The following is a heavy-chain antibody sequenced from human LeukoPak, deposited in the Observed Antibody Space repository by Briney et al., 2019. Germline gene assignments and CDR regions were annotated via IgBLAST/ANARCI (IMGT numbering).Heavy chain of an antibody. CDR3: ASVKWDLSFDY. Sequence: SETLSLTCTVSGGSISSYYWSWIRQPPGKGLEWIGTIYYSGSTYYNPSLKSRVTISEDTSNNQFFLKLSSVTAADTAVYYCASVKWDLSFDYWGQGTLVTVSS. CDR2: IYYSGST. D-gene: IGHD1-26*01. J-gene: IGHJ4*02. V-gene: IGHV4-59*12. CDR1: GGSISSYY.